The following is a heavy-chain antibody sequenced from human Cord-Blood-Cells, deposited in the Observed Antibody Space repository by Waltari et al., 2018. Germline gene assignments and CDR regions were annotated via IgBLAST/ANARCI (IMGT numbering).Heavy chain of an antibody. V-gene: IGHV3-53*01. D-gene: IGHD6-19*01. Sequence: EVQLVESGGGLIQPGGSLRLSCAASGFTVSSNYMSWVRQAPGKGLEWVSGIYSGGSTYYADSVKGRFTISRDNSKNTLYLQMNSLRAEDTAVYYCAREAYSSGWYYFDYWGQGTLVTVSS. CDR3: AREAYSSGWYYFDY. J-gene: IGHJ4*02. CDR2: IYSGGST. CDR1: GFTVSSNY.